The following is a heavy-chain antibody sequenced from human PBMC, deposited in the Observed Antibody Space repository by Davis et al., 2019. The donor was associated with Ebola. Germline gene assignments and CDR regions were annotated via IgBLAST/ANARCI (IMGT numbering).Heavy chain of an antibody. D-gene: IGHD1-14*01. V-gene: IGHV4-31*03. CDR3: ASSNHVTLYYYYYMDV. CDR2: IYYSGST. Sequence: PSETLSLTCTVSGGSISSGGYYWSWIRQHPGKGLEWIGYIYYSGSTYYNPSLKSRVTISVDTSKNQFSLKLSSVTAADTAVYYCASSNHVTLYYYYYMDVWGKGTTVTVSS. J-gene: IGHJ6*03. CDR1: GGSISSGGYY.